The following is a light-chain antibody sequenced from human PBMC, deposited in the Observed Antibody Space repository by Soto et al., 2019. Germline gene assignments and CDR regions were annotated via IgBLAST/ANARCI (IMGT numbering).Light chain of an antibody. J-gene: IGKJ1*01. CDR2: YAS. V-gene: IGKV3-15*01. CDR3: QQYDNWPPWT. CDR1: ESIRNS. Sequence: EIVLTQSPATLSASPGERVTLSCRASESIRNSLAWYRQKPGQGPRLLIYYASTRATGIPARFSGSGSGTEFTLPISSLQSEDFAVYYCQQYDNWPPWTFGQGTKVELK.